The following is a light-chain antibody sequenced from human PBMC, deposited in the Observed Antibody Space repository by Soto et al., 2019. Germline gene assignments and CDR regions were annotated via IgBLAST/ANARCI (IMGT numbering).Light chain of an antibody. CDR2: DVS. V-gene: IGLV2-14*01. CDR3: SSYRSGSTHYV. J-gene: IGLJ1*01. Sequence: QSALTQPASVSGSPGQSITISCTGTSSDVGGYNYVSWYQQHPDKAPKVMIYDVSSLPSGVSNRFSGSKSGNTASLTISGLHAEDEADYYCSSYRSGSTHYVFGTGTKLTVL. CDR1: SSDVGGYNY.